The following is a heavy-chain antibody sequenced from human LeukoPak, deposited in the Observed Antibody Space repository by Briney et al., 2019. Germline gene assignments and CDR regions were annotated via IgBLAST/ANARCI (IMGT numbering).Heavy chain of an antibody. D-gene: IGHD1-1*01. CDR3: AREGLERRFALDH. CDR2: IVNSGGDT. V-gene: IGHV3-23*01. CDR1: GFTFSSYA. J-gene: IGHJ4*02. Sequence: GGSLRLSCAASGFTFSSYALSWVRQAPGKGLEWVSSIVNSGGDTFYADSVKGRFTISSDISKNTMYLQMSSMRAEDTAVYYCAREGLERRFALDHWGQGTLVTVSS.